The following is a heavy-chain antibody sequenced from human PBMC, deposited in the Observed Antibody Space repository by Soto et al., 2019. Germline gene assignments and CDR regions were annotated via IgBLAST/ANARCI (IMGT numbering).Heavy chain of an antibody. Sequence: PLDTLSLTSAVYGGSSSAYHWSCIRQSPGKGPEWVGQLDQSGSTNFNPSLKSLGTTSEHSSKNQFSLKLTSMTAADTPVHNCARTNTRRVLFDYSYYGMDVWGQGATVTVSS. J-gene: IGHJ6*02. V-gene: IGHV4-34*01. D-gene: IGHD2-8*01. CDR1: GGSSSAYH. CDR2: LDQSGST. CDR3: ARTNTRRVLFDYSYYGMDV.